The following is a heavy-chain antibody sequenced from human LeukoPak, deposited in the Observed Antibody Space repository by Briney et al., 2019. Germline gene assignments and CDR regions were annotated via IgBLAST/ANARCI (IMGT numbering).Heavy chain of an antibody. J-gene: IGHJ2*01. CDR1: GFTFSSYW. D-gene: IGHD3-16*01. V-gene: IGHV3-74*01. CDR3: AREAAWGNWYFDH. Sequence: GGSLRLSCAASGFTFSSYWMHWVRQGPGKGLVWVSRINSDESSISYADSVKGRFTISRDNAKNTLYLQMNNLRAEDTAVYYCAREAAWGNWYFDHWGRGTLVTVSS. CDR2: INSDESSI.